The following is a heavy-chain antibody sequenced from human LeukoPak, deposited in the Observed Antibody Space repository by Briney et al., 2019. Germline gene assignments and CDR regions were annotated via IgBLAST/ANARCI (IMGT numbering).Heavy chain of an antibody. CDR3: ARSGDTAMVTGHFDY. J-gene: IGHJ4*02. CDR1: GFTFSSYS. CDR2: ISSSSSYI. V-gene: IGHV3-21*01. D-gene: IGHD5-18*01. Sequence: GGSLRLSCAASGFTFSSYSMNWVRQAPGKGLEWVSSISSSSSYIYYADSVKGRFTISRDNAKNSLYLQMNSLRAEDKAVYYCARSGDTAMVTGHFDYWGQGTLVTVSS.